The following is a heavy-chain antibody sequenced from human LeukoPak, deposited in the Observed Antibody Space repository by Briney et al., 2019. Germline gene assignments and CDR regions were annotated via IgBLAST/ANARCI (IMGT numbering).Heavy chain of an antibody. CDR1: GGTFSSYA. D-gene: IGHD6-13*01. CDR2: IIPILGIA. CDR3: ARDGPGIAAAGTMGVY. J-gene: IGHJ4*02. Sequence: ASVKVSCKASGGTFSSYAISWVRQAPGQGLEWMGRIIPILGIANYAQKFQGRVTITADKSTSTAYMELSSLRSEDTAVYYCARDGPGIAAAGTMGVYWGQGTLVTVSS. V-gene: IGHV1-69*04.